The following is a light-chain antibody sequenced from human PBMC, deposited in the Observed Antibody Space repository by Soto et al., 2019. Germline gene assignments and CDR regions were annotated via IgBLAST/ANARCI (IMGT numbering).Light chain of an antibody. CDR3: SSYTGSSTLYV. CDR1: SSDVGYYNY. V-gene: IGLV2-14*01. CDR2: EVS. J-gene: IGLJ1*01. Sequence: QSVLTQPASVSGSPGQSITMSCTGTSSDVGYYNYVSWYQQHPGKAPKLMIYEVSKRPSGVSNRFSGSKSGNTASLTISGLQAEDEADYYCSSYTGSSTLYVFGTGTKVTVL.